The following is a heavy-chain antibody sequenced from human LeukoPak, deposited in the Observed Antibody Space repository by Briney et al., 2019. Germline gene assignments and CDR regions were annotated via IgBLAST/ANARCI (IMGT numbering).Heavy chain of an antibody. CDR2: INPSGGST. Sequence: GASVKVSCKASGYTFTGYYMHWVRQAPGQGLEWMGIINPSGGSTSYAQKFQGRVTMTRDMSTSTVYMELSSLRSEDTAVYYCARAMSGSPVENDYFDYWGQGTLVTVSS. V-gene: IGHV1-46*01. D-gene: IGHD3-10*01. CDR1: GYTFTGYY. CDR3: ARAMSGSPVENDYFDY. J-gene: IGHJ4*02.